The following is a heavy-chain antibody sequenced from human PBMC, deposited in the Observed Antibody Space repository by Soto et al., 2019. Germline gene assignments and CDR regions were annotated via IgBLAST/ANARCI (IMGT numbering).Heavy chain of an antibody. D-gene: IGHD4-17*01. V-gene: IGHV1-69*01. Sequence: QVQLVQSGAEVKKPGSSVKVSCKASGGTFSSYAISWLRQAPGQGLEWMGGIIPIFGTANYAQKIQGRVTNTADEPTSRAYMEVSSLRSEDTAVYYCARDDHYGDYVRNWFEPWGQGTLVTVSS. J-gene: IGHJ5*02. CDR2: IIPIFGTA. CDR1: GGTFSSYA. CDR3: ARDDHYGDYVRNWFEP.